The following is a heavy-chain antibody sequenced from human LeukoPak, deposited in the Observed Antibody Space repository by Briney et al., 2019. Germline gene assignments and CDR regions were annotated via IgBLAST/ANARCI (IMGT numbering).Heavy chain of an antibody. V-gene: IGHV3-53*01. CDR2: IYSGGST. Sequence: PGGSLRLSCAASGFTVSSNYMSWVRQAPGKGLECVSVIYSGGSTYYADSVKGRFTISRDDAKNSLNLQMNSLRAEDTAVYYCATSSNAPGNHWGQGTLVTVSS. D-gene: IGHD2-2*01. CDR1: GFTVSSNY. CDR3: ATSSNAPGNH. J-gene: IGHJ5*02.